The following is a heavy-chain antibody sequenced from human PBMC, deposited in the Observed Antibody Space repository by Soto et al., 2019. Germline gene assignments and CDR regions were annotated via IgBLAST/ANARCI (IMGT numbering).Heavy chain of an antibody. CDR3: VRDSRWDGALVH. CDR2: IYSGGTT. CDR1: GFTVSSNF. Sequence: EVQLVESGGGLVQPGGSLRLSCAASGFTVSSNFMSWVRQAPGKGLEWVSVIYSGGTTYYADSVKGRFTISRDNSKNTLYLQMISLRGEDTAVYYCVRDSRWDGALVHWGQGTLVTVSS. V-gene: IGHV3-66*01. J-gene: IGHJ4*02. D-gene: IGHD2-2*01.